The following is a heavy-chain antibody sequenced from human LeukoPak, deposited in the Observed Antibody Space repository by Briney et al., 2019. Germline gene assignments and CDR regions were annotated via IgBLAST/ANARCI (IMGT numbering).Heavy chain of an antibody. CDR3: ARDLSLYCSGGSCYSLNY. D-gene: IGHD2-15*01. J-gene: IGHJ4*02. V-gene: IGHV3-30-3*01. CDR2: ISYDGSNK. CDR1: GFTFSSYA. Sequence: GGSLRLSCAASGFTFSSYAMHWVRQAPGKGLEWVAVISYDGSNKYYADSVEGRFTISRDNSKNTLYLQMNSLRAEDTAVYYCARDLSLYCSGGSCYSLNYWGQGTLVTVSS.